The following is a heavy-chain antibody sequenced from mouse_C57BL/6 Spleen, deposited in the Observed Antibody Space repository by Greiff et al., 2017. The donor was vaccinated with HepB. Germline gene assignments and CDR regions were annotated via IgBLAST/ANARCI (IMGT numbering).Heavy chain of an antibody. D-gene: IGHD1-1*01. J-gene: IGHJ2*01. CDR3: ARSGDYWVDY. CDR2: IHPNSGST. V-gene: IGHV1-64*01. CDR1: GYTFTSYW. Sequence: QVQLQQSGAELVKPGASVKLSCKASGYTFTSYWMHWVKQRPGQGLEWIGMIHPNSGSTNYNEKFKSKATLTVDKSSSTAYMQLSSLTSEDSAVYYCARSGDYWVDYWGQGTTLTVSS.